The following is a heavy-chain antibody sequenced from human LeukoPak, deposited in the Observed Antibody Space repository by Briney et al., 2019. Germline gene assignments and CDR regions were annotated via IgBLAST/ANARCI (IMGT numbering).Heavy chain of an antibody. CDR1: GFAFSRYW. V-gene: IGHV3-74*01. D-gene: IGHD1-26*01. CDR2: LNEDGRTT. Sequence: GGSLRLSCEASGFAFSRYWMPWVRQVPGKGLEWVSRLNEDGRTTTYADSVQGRVAISRDNNKNTLYLVMYSLRVDDTALYFCARDLGGRAGSWGQGTLVTVSS. CDR3: ARDLGGRAGS. J-gene: IGHJ1*01.